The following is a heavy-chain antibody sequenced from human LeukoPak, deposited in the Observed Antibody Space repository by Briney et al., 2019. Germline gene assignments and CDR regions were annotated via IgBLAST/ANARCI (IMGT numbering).Heavy chain of an antibody. CDR2: ISGSGGST. V-gene: IGHV3-23*01. J-gene: IGHJ3*02. Sequence: GGSLRLSCAASGFTFSSYAMSWVRQAPGKGLEWVSAISGSGGSTSYADSVKGRFTISRDNSKNTLYLQMNSLRAEDTAVHYCAKDLRYFDWLLILDAFDIWGQGTMVTVSS. CDR3: AKDLRYFDWLLILDAFDI. CDR1: GFTFSSYA. D-gene: IGHD3-9*01.